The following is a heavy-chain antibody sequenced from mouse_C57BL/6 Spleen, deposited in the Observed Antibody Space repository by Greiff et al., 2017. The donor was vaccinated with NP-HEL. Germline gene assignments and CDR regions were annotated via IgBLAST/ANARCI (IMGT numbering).Heavy chain of an antibody. D-gene: IGHD2-4*01. CDR3: ARRGALYDYAWFAY. J-gene: IGHJ3*01. CDR1: GYTFTGYW. V-gene: IGHV1-9*01. Sequence: QVQLQQSGAELMKPGASVKLSCKATGYTFTGYWIEWVKQRPGHGLEWIGEILPGSGSTNYNEKFKGKATFTADTSSNTAYMQLSSQTTEDSAIYYCARRGALYDYAWFAYWGQGTLVTVSA. CDR2: ILPGSGST.